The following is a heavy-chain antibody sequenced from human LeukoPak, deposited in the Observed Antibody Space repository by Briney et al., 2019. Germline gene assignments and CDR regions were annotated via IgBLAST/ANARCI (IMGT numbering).Heavy chain of an antibody. D-gene: IGHD3-22*01. V-gene: IGHV1-2*02. J-gene: IGHJ4*02. Sequence: ASVKVSCKASGYTFTGYYMHWVRQAPGQGLEWMGWINPNSGGTNYAQKFQGRVTMTRDTSISTAYMELSRLRSDDTAVYYCASHAGWIYDSSGYYYDKWGQGTLVTVSS. CDR3: ASHAGWIYDSSGYYYDK. CDR1: GYTFTGYY. CDR2: INPNSGGT.